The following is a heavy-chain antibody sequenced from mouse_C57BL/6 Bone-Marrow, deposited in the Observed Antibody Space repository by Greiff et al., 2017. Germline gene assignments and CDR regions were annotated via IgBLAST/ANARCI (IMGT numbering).Heavy chain of an antibody. J-gene: IGHJ3*01. CDR3: ARSKNWDSWFAY. CDR1: GYAFTHYL. CDR2: INPGSGGT. V-gene: IGHV1-54*01. D-gene: IGHD4-1*01. Sequence: QVQLKQSGAELVRPGTSVKVSCKASGYAFTHYLIEWLKQRPGQGLEWIGVINPGSGGTNYNEKFTGKAPLTADTSSSTAYMQLSSLTSEDSAVYFCARSKNWDSWFAYWGQGTLVTVSA.